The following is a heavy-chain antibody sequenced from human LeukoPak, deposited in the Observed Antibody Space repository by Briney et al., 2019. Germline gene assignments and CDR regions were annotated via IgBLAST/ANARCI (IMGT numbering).Heavy chain of an antibody. D-gene: IGHD3-10*02. CDR3: AELGITMIGGV. Sequence: TGGSLRLSCAASGFTLSSYAMSWVRQGPGKGLEWVSAISSSSSYIYYADSVKGRFTISRDNAKNSLYLQMNSLRAEDTAVYYCAELGITMIGGVWGKGTTVTISS. CDR1: GFTLSSYA. CDR2: ISSSSSYI. J-gene: IGHJ6*04. V-gene: IGHV3-21*01.